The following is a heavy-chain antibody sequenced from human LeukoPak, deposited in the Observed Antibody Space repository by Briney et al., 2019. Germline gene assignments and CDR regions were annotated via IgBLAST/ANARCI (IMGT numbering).Heavy chain of an antibody. J-gene: IGHJ6*02. Sequence: GWSLPLSCAGSGLTFRSYGLHWVGQAPATGLEGVAVIWYDGSNKYYADSVKGRFTISRDNSKNTLYLQMNSLRAEDTAVYYCARALLWFGELFTEYGMDVWGQGTTVTVSS. D-gene: IGHD3-10*01. CDR2: IWYDGSNK. CDR3: ARALLWFGELFTEYGMDV. CDR1: GLTFRSYG. V-gene: IGHV3-33*01.